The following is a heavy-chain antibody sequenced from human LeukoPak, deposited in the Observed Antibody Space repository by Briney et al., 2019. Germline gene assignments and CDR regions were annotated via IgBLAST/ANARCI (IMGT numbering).Heavy chain of an antibody. J-gene: IGHJ4*02. CDR1: GFTFSSNG. CDR2: IYYDGNNK. D-gene: IGHD1-26*01. Sequence: GGSLRLSCAASGFTFSSNGMHWVRQAPGKGLEWVAVIYYDGNNKYYADSVKGRFSISRDNSNNMLYLQMNSLRVEDSAMYYCGGWGLGRTSDYWGQGTLVTVSS. V-gene: IGHV3-33*01. CDR3: GGWGLGRTSDY.